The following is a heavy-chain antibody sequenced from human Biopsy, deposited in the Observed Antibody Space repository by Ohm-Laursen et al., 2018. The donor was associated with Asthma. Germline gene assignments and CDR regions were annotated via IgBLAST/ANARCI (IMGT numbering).Heavy chain of an antibody. J-gene: IGHJ4*02. CDR1: GNHFGSYA. CDR3: SRDTLGYYFDI. V-gene: IGHV3-30*04. Sequence: SLRLSCAASGNHFGSYAMHWARQAPGKGLEWVAVITFDGRTQYYGDSVKGRFTISRDNSKSMLFLQMNSLRPADTAVYYCSRDTLGYYFDIWGRGTLVTVSS. CDR2: ITFDGRTQ. D-gene: IGHD7-27*01.